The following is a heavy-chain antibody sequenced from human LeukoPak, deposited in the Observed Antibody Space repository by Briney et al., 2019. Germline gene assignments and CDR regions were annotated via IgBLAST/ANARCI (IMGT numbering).Heavy chain of an antibody. CDR3: ARVRGDGSGSYYSYYYYYMDV. J-gene: IGHJ6*03. V-gene: IGHV1-2*02. Sequence: GASVKVSCKASGYTFTGYYMHWVRQAPGQGLEWMGWINPNSGGTNYAQKFQGRVTTTRDTSISTAYMELSRLRSDDTAVYYCARVRGDGSGSYYSYYYYYMDVWGKGTTVTVSS. CDR2: INPNSGGT. D-gene: IGHD3-10*01. CDR1: GYTFTGYY.